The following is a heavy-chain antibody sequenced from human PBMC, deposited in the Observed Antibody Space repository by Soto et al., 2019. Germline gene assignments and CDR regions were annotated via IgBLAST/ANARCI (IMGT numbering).Heavy chain of an antibody. V-gene: IGHV4-59*01. CDR1: GGSISSYY. CDR3: ARASQQLVLAGLFDY. J-gene: IGHJ4*02. D-gene: IGHD6-13*01. CDR2: IYYSGST. Sequence: SETLSLTCTVSGGSISSYYWSWIRQPPGKGLEWIGYIYYSGSTNYNPSLKSRVTISVDTSKDQFSLKLSSVTAADTAVYYCARASQQLVLAGLFDYWGQGTLVTVSS.